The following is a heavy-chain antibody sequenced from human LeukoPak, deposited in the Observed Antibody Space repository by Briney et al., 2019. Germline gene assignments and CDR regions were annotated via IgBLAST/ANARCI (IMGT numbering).Heavy chain of an antibody. CDR1: GFSFREYA. V-gene: IGHV3-30-3*01. CDR3: ARMKVIKGASLDY. D-gene: IGHD2/OR15-2a*01. J-gene: IGHJ4*02. Sequence: GGSLRLSSAPSGFSFREYAMPWVLQAPSKGLRSVAVISFDETKKYYADSVKGRFTISRDNSNNTLFLQMNGLKAEDTDVYFCARMKVIKGASLDYWGQGSLVTVSS. CDR2: ISFDETKK.